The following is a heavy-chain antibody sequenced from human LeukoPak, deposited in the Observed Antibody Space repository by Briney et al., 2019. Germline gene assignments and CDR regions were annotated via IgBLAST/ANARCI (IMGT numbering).Heavy chain of an antibody. V-gene: IGHV1-18*01. CDR2: ISAYNGNT. J-gene: IGHJ4*02. CDR3: ARDFIAARPDY. CDR1: GYTFTSYG. Sequence: ASVKVSCKASGYTFTSYGISWVRQPPGQGLEWMGWISAYNGNTNYAQKLKGRVTMTTDTSTSTAYMELRSLRSDDTAVYYCARDFIAARPDYWGQGTLVTVSS. D-gene: IGHD6-6*01.